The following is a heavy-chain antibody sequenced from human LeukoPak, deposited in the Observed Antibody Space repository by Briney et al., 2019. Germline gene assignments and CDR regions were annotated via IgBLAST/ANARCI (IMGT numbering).Heavy chain of an antibody. CDR2: IKSKTDGGTT. D-gene: IGHD4-17*01. CDR3: AAVSVDYGDSSFDF. V-gene: IGHV3-15*01. Sequence: GGSLRLSCAASGFTFSNAWMSWVRQPPGKGLEWVGRIKSKTDGGTTDYAEPVKGRVTISRDDSKNTLCLQMNFLKTEDTALYYCAAVSVDYGDSSFDFWGQGTLVTVSS. J-gene: IGHJ4*02. CDR1: GFTFSNAW.